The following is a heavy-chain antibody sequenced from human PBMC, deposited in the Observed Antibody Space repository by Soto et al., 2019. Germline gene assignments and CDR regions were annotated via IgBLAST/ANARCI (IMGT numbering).Heavy chain of an antibody. D-gene: IGHD6-13*01. V-gene: IGHV1-2*04. CDR3: ARQQYYYYGMDV. Sequence: QVQLVQSGAEVKKPGASVKVSCKASGYTFTGYYMHWVRQAPGQGLEWMGWINPNSGGTNYAQKFKDWVTMTRDTSISTAYMELSRLRSDDTAVYYCARQQYYYYGMDVWGQGTTVTVSS. J-gene: IGHJ6*02. CDR1: GYTFTGYY. CDR2: INPNSGGT.